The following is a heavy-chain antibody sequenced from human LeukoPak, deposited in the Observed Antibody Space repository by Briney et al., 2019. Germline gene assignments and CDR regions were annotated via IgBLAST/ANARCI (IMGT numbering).Heavy chain of an antibody. CDR2: ISAYNGNT. Sequence: ASVKVSCKASGYTFTSYGISWVRQAPGQGLEWMGWISAYNGNTNYAQKLQGRVTMTTDTSTSTAYMELSSLTSEDTAVYYCARVYCSVVVAATRGCYFDSWGQGTLVTVSS. D-gene: IGHD2-15*01. J-gene: IGHJ4*02. CDR1: GYTFTSYG. V-gene: IGHV1-18*01. CDR3: ARVYCSVVVAATRGCYFDS.